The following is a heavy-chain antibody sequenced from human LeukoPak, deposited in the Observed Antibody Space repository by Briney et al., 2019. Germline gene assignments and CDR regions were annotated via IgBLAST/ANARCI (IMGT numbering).Heavy chain of an antibody. CDR3: ARVVEQLALWGCYYYYYMDV. CDR2: INDDGSDT. V-gene: IGHV3-74*01. D-gene: IGHD6-6*01. J-gene: IGHJ6*03. Sequence: PGGSLRLSCAVSGFTFKLYWMHWVRQAPGKGPVWVSRINDDGSDTTYADSVKGRFTISRDDAKNMLFLQMNSLRAEDTAVYYCARVVEQLALWGCYYYYYMDVWGKGTTVTVSS. CDR1: GFTFKLYW.